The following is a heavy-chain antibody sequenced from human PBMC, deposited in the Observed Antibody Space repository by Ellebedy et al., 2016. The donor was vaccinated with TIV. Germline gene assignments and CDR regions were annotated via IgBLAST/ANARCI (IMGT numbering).Heavy chain of an antibody. CDR2: INAGNGNT. CDR3: ARVLLGATGNDAFDI. CDR1: GYTFTSYA. Sequence: ASVKVSCKASGYTFTSYAMHWVRQAPGQRLEWMGWINAGNGNTKYSQKFQGRVTITRDTSASTAYMELSSLRSEDTAVYYCARVLLGATGNDAFDIWGQGTMVTVSS. J-gene: IGHJ3*02. D-gene: IGHD1-26*01. V-gene: IGHV1-3*01.